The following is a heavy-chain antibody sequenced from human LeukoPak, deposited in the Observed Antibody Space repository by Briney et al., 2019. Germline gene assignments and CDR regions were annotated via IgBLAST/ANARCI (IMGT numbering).Heavy chain of an antibody. J-gene: IGHJ4*02. CDR2: IYHSGST. CDR1: GGSISSSNW. Sequence: SETLSLTCAVSGGSISSSNWWSWIRQPPGKGLEWIGEIYHSGSTNYNPSLKSRVTISVDKSKTQFSLKLSSVTAADTAVYYCAREGTGWSKDFDYWGQGTLVTVSS. D-gene: IGHD6-19*01. V-gene: IGHV4-4*02. CDR3: AREGTGWSKDFDY.